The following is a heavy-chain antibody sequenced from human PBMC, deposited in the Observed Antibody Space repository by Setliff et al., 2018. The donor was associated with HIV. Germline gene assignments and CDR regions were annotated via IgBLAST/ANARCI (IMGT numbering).Heavy chain of an antibody. V-gene: IGHV1-8*01. CDR1: GYTFSTYD. Sequence: ASVKVSCKASGYTFSTYDFNWVRQAAGQGLEWMGWMSPKNNGSGFAQKFQARLTMTWNTSTNTAYMELRSLTSDETAVYYCATAGFYNGLDVWGQGTTVTVSS. J-gene: IGHJ6*02. D-gene: IGHD3-10*01. CDR3: ATAGFYNGLDV. CDR2: MSPKNNGS.